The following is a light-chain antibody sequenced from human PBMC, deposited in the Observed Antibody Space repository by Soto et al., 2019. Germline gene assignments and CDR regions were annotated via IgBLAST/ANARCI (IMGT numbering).Light chain of an antibody. CDR2: GNI. J-gene: IGLJ1*01. CDR1: SSNIVAGYD. CDR3: QSYDSTLSARYV. Sequence: QSVLTQPPSVSVAPGQSVTISCTGSSSNIVAGYDVHWYQQRPGTAPKLLIFGNINRPSGVPDRFSGSKSGTSASLAITGLQAEDEGDYYCQSYDSTLSARYVFGTGTKVTVL. V-gene: IGLV1-40*01.